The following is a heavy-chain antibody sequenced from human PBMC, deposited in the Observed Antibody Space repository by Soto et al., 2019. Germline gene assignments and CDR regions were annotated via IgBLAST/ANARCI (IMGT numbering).Heavy chain of an antibody. V-gene: IGHV3-74*01. D-gene: IGHD1-26*01. Sequence: AGGSLRLSCAASGFTFSNYWMHWVRQAPGKGLVWVSRIKIDGSSTSYADSVKGRFTISRDNAKNTLYLQMHSLRAEDTAVYYCARVWWESREIDYWGQGTLVTVSS. CDR2: IKIDGSST. CDR3: ARVWWESREIDY. CDR1: GFTFSNYW. J-gene: IGHJ4*02.